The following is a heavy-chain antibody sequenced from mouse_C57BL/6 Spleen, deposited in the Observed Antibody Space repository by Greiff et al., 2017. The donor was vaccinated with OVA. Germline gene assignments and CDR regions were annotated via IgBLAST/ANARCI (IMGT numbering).Heavy chain of an antibody. CDR1: GYSFTDYN. J-gene: IGHJ4*01. CDR3: ARKRGYDDYYAMDY. D-gene: IGHD2-2*01. Sequence: EVQLQQSGPELVKPGASVKISCKASGYSFTDYNMNWVKQNNGKSLEWIGVINPNYGTTSYNQKFKGKATLTVDQSSSTAYMQLNSLTSEDSAVYYCARKRGYDDYYAMDYWGQGTSVTVSS. V-gene: IGHV1-39*01. CDR2: INPNYGTT.